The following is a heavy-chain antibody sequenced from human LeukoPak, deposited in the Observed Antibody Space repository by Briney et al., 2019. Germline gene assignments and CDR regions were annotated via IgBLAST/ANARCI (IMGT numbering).Heavy chain of an antibody. D-gene: IGHD4-23*01. Sequence: ASVKVSCKASGGTFSSYAISWVRQAPGQGLEWMGWISAYNGNTNYAQKLQGRVTMTTDTSTSTAYMELRSLRSDDTAVYYCARDTRVKNFDYWGQGTLVTVSS. J-gene: IGHJ4*02. CDR1: GGTFSSYA. CDR3: ARDTRVKNFDY. V-gene: IGHV1-18*01. CDR2: ISAYNGNT.